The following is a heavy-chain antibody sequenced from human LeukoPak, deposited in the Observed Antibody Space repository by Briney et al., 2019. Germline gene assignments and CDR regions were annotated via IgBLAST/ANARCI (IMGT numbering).Heavy chain of an antibody. V-gene: IGHV3-23*01. CDR1: GFTFSSYA. CDR2: LSGSGGST. CDR3: AKSSITMVRGVHPFDY. D-gene: IGHD3-10*01. J-gene: IGHJ4*02. Sequence: GGSLRLSCAASGFTFSSYAMSWVRQAPGKGLEWVSALSGSGGSTYYADSVKGRFTISRDNSKNTLYLQMNSLRAEDTAVYYCAKSSITMVRGVHPFDYWGQGTLVTVSS.